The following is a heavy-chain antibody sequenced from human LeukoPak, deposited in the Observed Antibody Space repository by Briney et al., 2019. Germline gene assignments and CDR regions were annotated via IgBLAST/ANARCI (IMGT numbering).Heavy chain of an antibody. V-gene: IGHV1-69*11. J-gene: IGHJ3*01. D-gene: IGHD3-22*01. CDR1: GYSFTSYG. Sequence: ASVKVSCKASGYSFTSYGISWVRQAPGQGLEWLGRLVPVLESANYAHKFEGRVTITADESTSTAYMDLTSLRSEDTAVYYCARGLGTVVAPHAFDVWGQGTVVTVSS. CDR2: LVPVLESA. CDR3: ARGLGTVVAPHAFDV.